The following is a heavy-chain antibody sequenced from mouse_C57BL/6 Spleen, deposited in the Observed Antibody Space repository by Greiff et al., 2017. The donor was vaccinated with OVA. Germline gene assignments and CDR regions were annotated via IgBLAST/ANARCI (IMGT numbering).Heavy chain of an antibody. CDR3: ARRELGRVDY. CDR1: GYTFTSYW. D-gene: IGHD4-1*01. Sequence: QVQLQQPGAELVKPGASVKLSCKASGYTFTSYWMQWVKQRPGQGLEWIGEIDPSDSYTNYNQKFKGKATLTVDTSSSTAYMQLSSLTSEDSAVYYCARRELGRVDYWGQGTTLTVSS. CDR2: IDPSDSYT. J-gene: IGHJ2*01. V-gene: IGHV1-50*01.